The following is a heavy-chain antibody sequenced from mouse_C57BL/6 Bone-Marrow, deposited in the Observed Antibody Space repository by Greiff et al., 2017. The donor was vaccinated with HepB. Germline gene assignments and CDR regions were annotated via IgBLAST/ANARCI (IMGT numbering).Heavy chain of an antibody. V-gene: IGHV5-6*01. CDR3: ARHDEIYYDDDGFAY. CDR1: GFTFSSYG. J-gene: IGHJ3*01. Sequence: EVKLMESGGDLVKPGGSLKLSCAASGFTFSSYGMSWVRQTPDKRLEWVATISSGGSYTYYPDSVKGRFTISRDNAKNTLYLQMSSLKSEDTAMYCCARHDEIYYDDDGFAYWRQKTLITVAA. CDR2: ISSGGSYT. D-gene: IGHD2-4*01.